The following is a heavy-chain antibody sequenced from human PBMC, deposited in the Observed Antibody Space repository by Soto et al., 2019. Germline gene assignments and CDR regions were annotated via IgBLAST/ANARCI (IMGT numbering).Heavy chain of an antibody. D-gene: IGHD3-22*01. Sequence: LRLSCAASGFTFSSYGKSWVRQAPGKGLEWVSAVRSDGRTYYADSVKGRFTISRDNSKNTLYLQMNSLRAEDTAVYFCAKHYDGSGFYYDHWGQGTLVTVSS. CDR3: AKHYDGSGFYYDH. CDR2: VRSDGRT. J-gene: IGHJ4*02. V-gene: IGHV3-23*01. CDR1: GFTFSSYG.